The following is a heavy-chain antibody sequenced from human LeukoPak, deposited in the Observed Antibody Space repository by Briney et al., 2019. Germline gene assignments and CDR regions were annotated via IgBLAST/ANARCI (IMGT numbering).Heavy chain of an antibody. CDR2: IYYSGST. CDR1: GGSISSYY. CDR3: ARAGGSGSYWGVYFDY. D-gene: IGHD3-10*01. J-gene: IGHJ4*02. V-gene: IGHV4-59*01. Sequence: SGTLSLTCTVSGGSISSYYWSWIRQPPGKGLEWIGCIYYSGSTNYNPSLKSRVTISVDTSKNQFSLKLSSGTAADTGVYYCARAGGSGSYWGVYFDYWGQGTLVTVSP.